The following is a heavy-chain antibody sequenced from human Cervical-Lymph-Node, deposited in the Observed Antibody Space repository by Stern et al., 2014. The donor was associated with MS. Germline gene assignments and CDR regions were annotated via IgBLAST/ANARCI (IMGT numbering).Heavy chain of an antibody. Sequence: VQLVESGPGLVKPSQTLSLTCTVSGGSISSSGYYWSWIRQPADKGLEWIGGIHDSGSPSYNPSPKSRAPIPMDTANNQFSLKLPSVTAADTAVYYCATTRWDLFTWNWFDPWGQGTLVTVSS. CDR3: ATTRWDLFTWNWFDP. CDR2: IHDSGSP. CDR1: GGSISSSGYY. V-gene: IGHV4-61*02. J-gene: IGHJ5*02. D-gene: IGHD1-26*01.